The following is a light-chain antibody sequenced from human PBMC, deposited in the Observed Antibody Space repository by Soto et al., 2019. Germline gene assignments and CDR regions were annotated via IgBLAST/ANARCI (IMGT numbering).Light chain of an antibody. J-gene: IGKJ1*01. CDR3: MQTLESRT. V-gene: IGKV2-28*01. CDR1: RSLLKANGYTY. Sequence: DIVMTQSPLSLTVTAGEPASISCRSSRSLLKANGYTYFHWFLQKPGQSPQLLIYLGYNRAPGVPDRFSGTGSGTDFTLKISRVEAQDVGVYYCMQTLESRTFGQGTKVEIK. CDR2: LGY.